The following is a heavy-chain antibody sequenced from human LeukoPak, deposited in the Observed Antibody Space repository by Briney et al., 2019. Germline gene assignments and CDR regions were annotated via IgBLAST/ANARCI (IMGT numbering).Heavy chain of an antibody. J-gene: IGHJ4*02. CDR3: ARGGVYSTSAVDY. D-gene: IGHD6-6*01. Sequence: GESLRLSCAASGFTFTTYWMTWVRQAPGKGPEWVANINQDGSEKYFVDSVKGRFTISRDNAKNTLYLQMNSLRAEDTAVYYCARGGVYSTSAVDYWGQGTLVTVSS. CDR2: INQDGSEK. V-gene: IGHV3-7*01. CDR1: GFTFTTYW.